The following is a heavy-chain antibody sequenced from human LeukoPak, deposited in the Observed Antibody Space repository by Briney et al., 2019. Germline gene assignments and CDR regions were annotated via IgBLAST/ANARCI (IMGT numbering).Heavy chain of an antibody. J-gene: IGHJ3*02. CDR3: ARGGYYYDSSGYWGAFDI. D-gene: IGHD3-22*01. V-gene: IGHV4-59*01. CDR2: IYYSGST. CDR1: GGSISSYY. Sequence: SETLSLTCTVSGGSISSYYWSWIRQPPGKGLEWIGYIYYSGSTNYNPSLKSRVTISVDTSKNQFSLKLSSVTAADTAVYYCARGGYYYDSSGYWGAFDIWGQGTMITVSS.